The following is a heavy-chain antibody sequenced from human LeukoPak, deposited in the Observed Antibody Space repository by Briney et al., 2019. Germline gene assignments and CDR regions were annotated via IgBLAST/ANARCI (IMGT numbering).Heavy chain of an antibody. V-gene: IGHV3-74*03. CDR2: INTDGTNI. CDR3: ARDQTQAGPTTVDF. D-gene: IGHD1-14*01. J-gene: IGHJ4*02. Sequence: QPGGSLRLSCAASGFTFNNYWIHWVRQAPGKGLLWVSRINTDGTNIKYADSVEGRFTISRDNAKNTLYLQMNTLRAEDTAVYYCARDQTQAGPTTVDFWGQGTLVTVSS. CDR1: GFTFNNYW.